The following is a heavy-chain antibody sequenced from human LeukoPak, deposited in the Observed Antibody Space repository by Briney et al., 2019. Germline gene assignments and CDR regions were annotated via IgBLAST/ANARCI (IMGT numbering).Heavy chain of an antibody. CDR1: GFSFRNYG. Sequence: GGSLRLSCVASGFSFRNYGMHWVRQATGKGLEWVSFIWSDGNNKKYGDSVKGRFTISRDNSNNMLYLQMDSLRPGDTGVYYCAKDPGASVPGFYMDVWGKGTTVIVSS. J-gene: IGHJ6*03. CDR3: AKDPGASVPGFYMDV. CDR2: IWSDGNNK. V-gene: IGHV3-30*02. D-gene: IGHD2-8*02.